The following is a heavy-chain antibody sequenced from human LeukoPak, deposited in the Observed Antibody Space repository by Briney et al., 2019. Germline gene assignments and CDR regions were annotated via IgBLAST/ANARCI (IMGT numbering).Heavy chain of an antibody. V-gene: IGHV4-34*01. CDR2: VNHSGST. CDR3: ASYPHDYGDYGGLDY. Sequence: PSETLSLTCAVYGGSFSGYYWSWIRQPPGKGLEWIGEVNHSGSTNYNPSLKSRVTISVDTSKNQFSLKLSSVTAADTAVYYCASYPHDYGDYGGLDYWGQGTLVTVSS. D-gene: IGHD4-17*01. J-gene: IGHJ4*02. CDR1: GGSFSGYY.